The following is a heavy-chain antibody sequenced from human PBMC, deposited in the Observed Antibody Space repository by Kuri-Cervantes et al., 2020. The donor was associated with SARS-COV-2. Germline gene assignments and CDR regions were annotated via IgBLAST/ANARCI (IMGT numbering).Heavy chain of an antibody. CDR1: GFTFSSYA. CDR2: ISYDGSNK. V-gene: IGHV3-30*04. CDR3: ARDHSRAMVRGVRFNWFDP. D-gene: IGHD3-10*01. J-gene: IGHJ5*02. Sequence: GGSLRLSCAASGFTFSSYAMHWVRQAPGKGLEWVAVISYDGSNKYYADSVKGRFTISRDNSKNTLYLQMNSLRAEDTAGYYCARDHSRAMVRGVRFNWFDPWGQGTLVTVSS.